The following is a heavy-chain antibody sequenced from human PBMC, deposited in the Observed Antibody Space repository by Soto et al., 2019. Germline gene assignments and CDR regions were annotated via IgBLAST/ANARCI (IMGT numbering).Heavy chain of an antibody. CDR1: GFTFSSEW. Sequence: GGSLRLSCAASGFTFSSEWMSWVRQAPGKGLEWVANIKQDGSEKYYVDSVKGRFTISRDNAKNSLYLQMNSLRAEDTAVYYCARDLKVGGSLHARFDYWGQGTLVTVSS. CDR3: ARDLKVGGSLHARFDY. V-gene: IGHV3-7*01. CDR2: IKQDGSEK. D-gene: IGHD3-22*01. J-gene: IGHJ4*02.